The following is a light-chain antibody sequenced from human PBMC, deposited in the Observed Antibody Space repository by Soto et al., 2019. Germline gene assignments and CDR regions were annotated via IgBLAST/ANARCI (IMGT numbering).Light chain of an antibody. CDR2: ETS. V-gene: IGKV3-20*01. CDR1: QTVSTSY. J-gene: IGKJ3*01. CDR3: EHVGSSPSFA. Sequence: EIVLTQSPGTLSLSPGERATLSCRASQTVSTSYLAWYQQQPGQAPRLLIFETSSRATGIPDRFSGTGSGTDFSLTICRLEAEVLAVYLCEHVGSSPSFALGPGTKVHIK.